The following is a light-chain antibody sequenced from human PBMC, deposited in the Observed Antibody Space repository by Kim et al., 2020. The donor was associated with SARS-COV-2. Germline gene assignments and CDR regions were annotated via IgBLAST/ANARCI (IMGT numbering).Light chain of an antibody. CDR1: QGGSSY. J-gene: IGKJ4*01. Sequence: LSPGEAATPSSRTRQGGSSYLGWYQQKPGQAPRLLIYDASNRATGIPARFSGSGSGTDFTLTISSLEPEDFAVYYCQQRSNWPLTFGGGTKVDIK. CDR2: DAS. V-gene: IGKV3-11*01. CDR3: QQRSNWPLT.